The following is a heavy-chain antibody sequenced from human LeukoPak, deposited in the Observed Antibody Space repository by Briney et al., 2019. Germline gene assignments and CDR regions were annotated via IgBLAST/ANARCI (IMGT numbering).Heavy chain of an antibody. D-gene: IGHD6-19*01. CDR1: GYTFTSYD. Sequence: ASVKVSCKASGYTFTSYDISWVRQAPGQGLEWMEWISVYNGNTNYAQNLQGRVTMTTDTSTNTGYMELRSLRSDDTAVYYCARSSGWGSRFDPWGRGTLVTVSS. CDR3: ARSSGWGSRFDP. CDR2: ISVYNGNT. V-gene: IGHV1-18*04. J-gene: IGHJ5*02.